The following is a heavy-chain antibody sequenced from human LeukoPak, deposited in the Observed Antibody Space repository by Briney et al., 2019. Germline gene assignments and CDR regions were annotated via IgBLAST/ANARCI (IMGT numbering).Heavy chain of an antibody. Sequence: ASVKVPCKASAYTLTSDGTDWVRQAPEQGLEWMGWINTNTGNPTYGQGFTGRFVFSLDTSVNTAYLQISSLQAEDTAVYYCARALPGCGSTNCYGPETWGQGTLVTVSS. D-gene: IGHD2-2*01. CDR2: INTNTGNP. V-gene: IGHV7-4-1*02. CDR1: AYTLTSDG. CDR3: ARALPGCGSTNCYGPET. J-gene: IGHJ5*02.